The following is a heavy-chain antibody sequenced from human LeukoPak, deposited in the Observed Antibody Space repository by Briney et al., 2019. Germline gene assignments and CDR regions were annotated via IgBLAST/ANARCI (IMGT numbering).Heavy chain of an antibody. J-gene: IGHJ4*02. D-gene: IGHD6-19*01. CDR1: GGSISSYY. CDR3: ARGKQWLVHYDY. CDR2: IYYSGST. V-gene: IGHV4-59*01. Sequence: SETLSLTCTVSGGSISSYYWSWIRQPPGKGLEWIGYIYYSGSTNYNPSLKSRVTISVDTSKNQFSLKLSSVTAADTAVYYCARGKQWLVHYDYWGQGTLVTVSS.